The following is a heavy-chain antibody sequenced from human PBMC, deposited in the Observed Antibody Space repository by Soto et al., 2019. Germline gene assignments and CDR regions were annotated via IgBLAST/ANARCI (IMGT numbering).Heavy chain of an antibody. V-gene: IGHV3-20*04. J-gene: IGHJ4*02. CDR2: VNWDGGST. D-gene: IGHD1-26*01. CDR1: GFTFADYG. CDR3: VRGASLNFDY. Sequence: PGGSLRLSCAASGFTFADYGMSWARQAPGKGLEWVSGVNWDGGSTGYADSVKGRFTISRDNAKNSLYLQMNSLRAEDTAFYYCVRGASLNFDYWGQGTLVTVSS.